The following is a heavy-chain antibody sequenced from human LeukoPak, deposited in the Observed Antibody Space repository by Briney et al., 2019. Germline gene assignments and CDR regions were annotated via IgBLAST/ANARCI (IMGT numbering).Heavy chain of an antibody. J-gene: IGHJ6*03. CDR1: GGTFSSYA. CDR3: ARDRYSSSSGDYYYYMDV. D-gene: IGHD6-6*01. CDR2: IIPIFGTA. V-gene: IGHV1-69*06. Sequence: SVKVSCKASGGTFSSYAISWVRQAPGQGLEWMGGIIPIFGTANYAQKFQGRVTITADKSTSTAYMELSSLRSEDTAVYYCARDRYSSSSGDYYYYMDVWGKGTTVTVSS.